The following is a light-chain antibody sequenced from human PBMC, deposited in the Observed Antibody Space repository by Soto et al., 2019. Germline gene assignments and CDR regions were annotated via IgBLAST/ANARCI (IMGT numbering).Light chain of an antibody. V-gene: IGLV2-14*01. CDR1: STDVGRYNY. J-gene: IGLJ1*01. CDR2: DVS. Sequence: QSVLTQPASVSGSPGQSITISCTGTSTDVGRYNYVSWYQQHPGKAPKLMVYDVSNRPSWVSNRFSGSKSGNTASLTISGLQAEDEADYYCSSYTSSSLHVFGTGTKVTVL. CDR3: SSYTSSSLHV.